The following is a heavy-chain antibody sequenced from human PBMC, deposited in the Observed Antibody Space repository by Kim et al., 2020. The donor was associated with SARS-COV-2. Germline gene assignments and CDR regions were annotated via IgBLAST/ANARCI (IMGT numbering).Heavy chain of an antibody. CDR3: AKGITMVRGVNAPPYYYYGMDV. CDR1: GFTFSSYG. Sequence: GGSLRLSCAASGFTFSSYGMHWVRQAPGKGLEWVAVISYDGSNKYYADSVKGRFTISRDNSKNTLYLQMNSLRAEDTAVYYCAKGITMVRGVNAPPYYYYGMDVWGQGTTVTVSS. V-gene: IGHV3-30*18. CDR2: ISYDGSNK. D-gene: IGHD3-10*01. J-gene: IGHJ6*02.